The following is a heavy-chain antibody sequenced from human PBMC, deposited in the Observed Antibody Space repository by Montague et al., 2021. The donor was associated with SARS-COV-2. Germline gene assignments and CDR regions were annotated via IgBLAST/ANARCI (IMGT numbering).Heavy chain of an antibody. Sequence: SETLSLTCAVYGGSFSGYYWSWIRQPPGKGLEWIGEINHSGSTNYKPSRKGGVTISVDTSKNQFSLKLSSVTAADTAVYYCTREGYQVLWSDYYYYGMDVWGQGTTVTVSS. J-gene: IGHJ6*02. V-gene: IGHV4-34*01. CDR1: GGSFSGYY. CDR3: TREGYQVLWSDYYYYGMDV. CDR2: INHSGST. D-gene: IGHD2-2*01.